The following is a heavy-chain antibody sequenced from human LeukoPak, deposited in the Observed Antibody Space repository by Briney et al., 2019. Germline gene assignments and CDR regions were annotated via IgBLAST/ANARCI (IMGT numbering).Heavy chain of an antibody. Sequence: SQTLSLTCAISGDSVSSNSAAWNWITQSPARGLEWLGRTYYTYKWYNDYAVSVKSRISTDPATSKNQFSLQLNSVTPEDTAVYYCAIGPIFSGRYWSWFDPWGQGTLVTVSS. V-gene: IGHV6-1*01. J-gene: IGHJ5*02. CDR2: TYYTYKWYN. CDR3: AIGPIFSGRYWSWFDP. D-gene: IGHD2-8*02. CDR1: GDSVSSNSAA.